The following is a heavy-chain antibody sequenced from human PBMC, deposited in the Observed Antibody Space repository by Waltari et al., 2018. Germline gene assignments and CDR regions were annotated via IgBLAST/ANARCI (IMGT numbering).Heavy chain of an antibody. J-gene: IGHJ6*02. D-gene: IGHD3-22*01. Sequence: QVQLVESGGGVVQPGRSLRLSCAASGFTFSSYAMHWVRQAPGKGLEWVAVRSYEGSNKEYEDSVKGRFTISRDNSKNTLHLQMNSLRAEDTAVYYCARDAKTMKGPTDYYYGMDVRGQGTTVTVSS. CDR2: RSYEGSNK. CDR1: GFTFSSYA. V-gene: IGHV3-30*01. CDR3: ARDAKTMKGPTDYYYGMDV.